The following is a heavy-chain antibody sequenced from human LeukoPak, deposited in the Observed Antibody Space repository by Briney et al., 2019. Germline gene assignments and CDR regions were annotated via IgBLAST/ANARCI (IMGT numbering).Heavy chain of an antibody. D-gene: IGHD7-27*01. CDR3: AGHNWGPFDY. J-gene: IGHJ4*02. CDR1: GGSISNYY. V-gene: IGHV4-59*01. CDR2: IYYSGST. Sequence: SESVSLTCTVSGGSISNYYWSWIRQPPGKGLEWIGYIYYSGSTNYNPSLKSRVTISVDTSKNQFSLKLSSVTAADTAVYYCAGHNWGPFDYWGQGTLVTVSS.